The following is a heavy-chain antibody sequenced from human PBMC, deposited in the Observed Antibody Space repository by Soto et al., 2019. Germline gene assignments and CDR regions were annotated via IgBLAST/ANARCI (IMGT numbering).Heavy chain of an antibody. J-gene: IGHJ4*02. D-gene: IGHD5-12*01. CDR1: GFTFSSYE. CDR3: VRGETWLQLSYYFDY. Sequence: PRLSCAASGFTFSSYEMNWVRQALGKGLEWVSYISTSGSTIYYADSVKGRFTISRDNAKNSLYLQMYTLRAEDTAVYYCVRGETWLQLSYYFDYWGQGTLVTVSS. CDR2: ISTSGSTI. V-gene: IGHV3-48*03.